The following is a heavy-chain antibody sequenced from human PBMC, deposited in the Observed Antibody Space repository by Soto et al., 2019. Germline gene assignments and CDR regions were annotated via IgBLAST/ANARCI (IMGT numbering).Heavy chain of an antibody. CDR2: IHYSGSI. J-gene: IGHJ6*02. CDR3: AREDDGGDRDYYGLDV. CDR1: GGSISTDHYH. V-gene: IGHV4-30-4*01. Sequence: QVQLQESGPGLVRPSQTLSLTCTVSGGSISTDHYHWTWIRQTPGKGLEWVGYIHYSGSIPFNPALQSRVSMSVDPSKYLFTMKLSSVTAADTAVYFCAREDDGGDRDYYGLDVWGQGTTVTVSS. D-gene: IGHD2-21*02.